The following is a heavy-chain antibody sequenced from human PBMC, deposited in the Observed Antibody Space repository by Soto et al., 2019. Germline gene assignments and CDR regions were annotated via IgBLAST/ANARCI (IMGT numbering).Heavy chain of an antibody. CDR2: IYWDDDK. Sequence: QITLKESGPTLVNPTQTLTLTCTFSGFSLSTSGVGVGWIRQPPGKALEWLALIYWDDDKRYSPSLKSRLTITKDTSKNQVVLTMTNMDPVDTATYYCALLNWNDASYYYYYMDVWGKGTTVTVSS. CDR3: ALLNWNDASYYYYYMDV. CDR1: GFSLSTSGVG. D-gene: IGHD1-1*01. J-gene: IGHJ6*03. V-gene: IGHV2-5*02.